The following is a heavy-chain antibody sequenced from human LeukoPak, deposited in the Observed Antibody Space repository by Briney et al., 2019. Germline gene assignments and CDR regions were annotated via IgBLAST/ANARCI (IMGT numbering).Heavy chain of an antibody. V-gene: IGHV3-30*18. J-gene: IGHJ4*02. D-gene: IGHD6-6*01. Sequence: GGSLRLSCAASGFTFSGYGMHWVRQAPGKGLEWVAVISYDGSNKYYADSVKGRFTISRDNSKNTLYLQMNSLRAEDTAVYYCAKGFIAARPFDYWGQGTLVTVSS. CDR1: GFTFSGYG. CDR3: AKGFIAARPFDY. CDR2: ISYDGSNK.